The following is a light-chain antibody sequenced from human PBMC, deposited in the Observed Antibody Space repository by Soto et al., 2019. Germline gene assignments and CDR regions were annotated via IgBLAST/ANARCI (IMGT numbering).Light chain of an antibody. CDR2: EVN. J-gene: IGLJ2*01. CDR1: SSDIGAFNS. CDR3: SSYTGSNDVV. Sequence: QSALTQPPSASGSPGQSVTISCTGTSSDIGAFNSISWYQQYPGKAPKLMIYEVNKRPSGVPDRFSGSKSGTTASLTVSGLQAEDEADYYCSSYTGSNDVVFGGGTKLTVL. V-gene: IGLV2-8*01.